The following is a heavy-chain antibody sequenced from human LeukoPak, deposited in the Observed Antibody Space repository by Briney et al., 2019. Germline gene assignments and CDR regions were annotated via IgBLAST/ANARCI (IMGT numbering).Heavy chain of an antibody. D-gene: IGHD2-15*01. J-gene: IGHJ6*03. Sequence: SETLSPTCTVSGGSISSYYWSWIRQPPGKGLEWIGYIYYSGSTNYNPSLKSRVTISVDTSKNQFSLKLNSVTAADTAVYYCARGGGNYYYYYMDVWGKGTTVTVSS. CDR1: GGSISSYY. V-gene: IGHV4-59*01. CDR3: ARGGGNYYYYYMDV. CDR2: IYYSGST.